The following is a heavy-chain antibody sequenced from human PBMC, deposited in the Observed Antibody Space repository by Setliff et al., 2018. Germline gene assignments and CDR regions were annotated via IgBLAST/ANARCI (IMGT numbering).Heavy chain of an antibody. CDR3: ASRSGVVEDPPRQVILDDGFDI. CDR2: IHGTEGT. J-gene: IGHJ3*02. Sequence: SETLSLTCTVSDGSLYSGNYYWTWIRQPAGKALEWIGHIHGTEGTHYNPSLESRVTISRDKSPNQFSLKVTSVTAADTAVYYCASRSGVVEDPPRQVILDDGFDIWGQGTMVTVSS. CDR1: DGSLYSGNYY. V-gene: IGHV4-61*09. D-gene: IGHD2-15*01.